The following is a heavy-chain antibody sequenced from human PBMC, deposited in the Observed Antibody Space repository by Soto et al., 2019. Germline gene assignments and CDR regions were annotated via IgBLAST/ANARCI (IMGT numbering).Heavy chain of an antibody. CDR2: ISRSGSSR. CDR3: ATRGSTGGYETHFDY. CDR1: GFSVRDFY. V-gene: IGHV3-11*01. D-gene: IGHD6-19*01. Sequence: GGSLRLSCAASGFSVRDFYMIWFRQAPGKGLEWVSYISRSGSSRNYADSVQGRFTISSDKAKNSLHLQMNSLRAEDTAIYYYATRGSTGGYETHFDYWGQGTLVTVSS. J-gene: IGHJ4*02.